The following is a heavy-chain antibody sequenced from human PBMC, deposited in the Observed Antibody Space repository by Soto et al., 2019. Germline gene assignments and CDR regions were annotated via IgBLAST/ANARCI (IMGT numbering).Heavy chain of an antibody. J-gene: IGHJ3*02. CDR2: IYSGGST. CDR1: GFTVSSNY. CDR3: ARLPSRKHHFDI. Sequence: GGSLRLSCAASGFTVSSNYMSWVRQAPGKGLEWVSVIYSGGSTYYADSVKGRFTISRDNSKNTLYLQMNRLRAEDTAVYYCARLPSRKHHFDIWGQGKMVTVSS. V-gene: IGHV3-53*01.